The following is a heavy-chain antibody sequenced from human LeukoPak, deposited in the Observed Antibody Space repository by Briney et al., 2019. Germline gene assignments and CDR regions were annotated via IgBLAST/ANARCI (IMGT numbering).Heavy chain of an antibody. Sequence: GESLKISCKGSGYSFTSYWIGWVRPMPGKGLELMGIIYPGDSDTRYSPSFQGQVTISADKSISTAYLQWSSLKASDTAMYYCARQLLPNYCSSTSCYWYFDLWGRGTLVTVSS. CDR2: IYPGDSDT. J-gene: IGHJ2*01. V-gene: IGHV5-51*01. CDR1: GYSFTSYW. D-gene: IGHD2-2*01. CDR3: ARQLLPNYCSSTSCYWYFDL.